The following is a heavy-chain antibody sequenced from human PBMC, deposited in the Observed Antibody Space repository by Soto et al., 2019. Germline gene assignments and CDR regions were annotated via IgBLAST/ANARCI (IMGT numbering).Heavy chain of an antibody. V-gene: IGHV4-34*01. CDR2: INHSGST. Sequence: SETLSLTCAVYGGSFSGYYWSWIRQPPGKGLEWIGEINHSGSTNYNPSLKSRVTISVDTSKNQFSLKLSSVTAADTAVYYCARGRRCSGGSCRPQLMSSYYYYGMDVWGQGTTVTVSS. D-gene: IGHD2-15*01. CDR3: ARGRRCSGGSCRPQLMSSYYYYGMDV. CDR1: GGSFSGYY. J-gene: IGHJ6*02.